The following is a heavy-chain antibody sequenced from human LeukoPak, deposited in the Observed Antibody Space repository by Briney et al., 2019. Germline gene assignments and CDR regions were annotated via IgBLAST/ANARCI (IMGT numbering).Heavy chain of an antibody. CDR1: GVSMSSNNW. J-gene: IGHJ4*02. Sequence: SETLSLTCAVSGVSMSSNNWWSWVRQPPGKGLEWIGEIHESGSINYNPSLKSRVTISVDKSKDQFSLKLSSVTAADTAVYYCARHEGFSQKDWGQGTQVTVS. CDR3: ARHEGFSQKD. V-gene: IGHV4-4*02. CDR2: IHESGSI.